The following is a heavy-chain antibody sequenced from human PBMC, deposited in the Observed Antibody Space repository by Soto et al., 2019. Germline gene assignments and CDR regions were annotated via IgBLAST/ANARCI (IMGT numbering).Heavy chain of an antibody. CDR2: ISYDGSNK. J-gene: IGHJ4*02. D-gene: IGHD3-10*01. CDR3: ATRVGPWHSFDY. CDR1: GFTFSSYG. V-gene: IGHV3-30*03. Sequence: GGSLRLSCAASGFTFSSYGMHWVRQAPGKGLEWVALISYDGSNKNYGDSVKGRFTISRDNSENALYLQMNSLRAEDTAVYYCATRVGPWHSFDYWGQGTLVTVS.